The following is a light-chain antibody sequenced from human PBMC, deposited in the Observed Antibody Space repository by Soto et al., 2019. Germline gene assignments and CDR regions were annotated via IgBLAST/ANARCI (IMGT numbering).Light chain of an antibody. CDR3: CSYTDAFYV. Sequence: QSALTQPASVSGSPGQSITISCTGTRRDIGSYNLVSWYQQHPGKAPKLMVYEGSKRPSGVSDRFSGSKSGNTASLTISGLQAEDEADYYCCSYTDAFYVFGTGTKLTVL. CDR2: EGS. CDR1: RRDIGSYNL. V-gene: IGLV2-23*01. J-gene: IGLJ1*01.